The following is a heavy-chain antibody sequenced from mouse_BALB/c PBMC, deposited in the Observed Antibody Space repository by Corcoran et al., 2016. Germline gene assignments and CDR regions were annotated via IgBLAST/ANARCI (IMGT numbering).Heavy chain of an antibody. Sequence: EVQLQQSGAELVKPGASVKLSCTASGFNIKDTYMHWVKQRPEQGLEWIGRIDPANGNTKYGPKFQGKATITADTSSNTAYLQLSSLTSEDTAVYYCANWDWYFDVWGAGTMVTVSS. J-gene: IGHJ1*01. CDR1: GFNIKDTY. CDR3: ANWDWYFDV. D-gene: IGHD4-1*01. V-gene: IGHV14-3*02. CDR2: IDPANGNT.